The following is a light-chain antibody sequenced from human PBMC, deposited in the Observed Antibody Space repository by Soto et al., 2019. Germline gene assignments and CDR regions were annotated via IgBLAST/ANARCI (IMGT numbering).Light chain of an antibody. J-gene: IGLJ1*01. Sequence: QSVLTQPPSVSGAPGQRVSISCTGSSSNIGAGYDVHWYQQRPGTAPKLMISEVNTRPSGVSNRFSGSKSGNTAYLTISGLEVEDEAEYFCFSFTTTSTHVFGTGTKVTVL. CDR3: FSFTTTSTHV. V-gene: IGLV1-40*01. CDR2: EVN. CDR1: SSNIGAGYD.